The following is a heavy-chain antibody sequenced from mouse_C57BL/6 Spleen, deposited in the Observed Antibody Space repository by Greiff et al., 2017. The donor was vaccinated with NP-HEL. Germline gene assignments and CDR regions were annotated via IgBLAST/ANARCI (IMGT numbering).Heavy chain of an antibody. J-gene: IGHJ1*03. CDR2: INPYNGGA. D-gene: IGHD1-1*01. Sequence: VQLQQSGPVLVKPGASVKMSCKASGYTFTDYYMNWVKQSHGKSLEWIGVINPYNGGASYNQKFKGKATLTVDKSSSTAYMELNSLTSEDSAVYYCARHPYGSRYFDVWGTGTTVTVSS. V-gene: IGHV1-19*01. CDR3: ARHPYGSRYFDV. CDR1: GYTFTDYY.